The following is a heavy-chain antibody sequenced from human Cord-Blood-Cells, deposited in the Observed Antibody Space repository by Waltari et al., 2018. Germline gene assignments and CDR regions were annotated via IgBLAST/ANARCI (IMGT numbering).Heavy chain of an antibody. J-gene: IGHJ3*02. CDR2: IIPIFGTA. V-gene: IGHV1-69*01. CDR3: ASKGAAAGFAFDI. CDR1: GGTFSSDA. Sequence: QVQLVQSGAEVKKPGSSVKVSCKASGGTFSSDAISWVRPAPGQGLEWMGGIIPIFGTANYAQKFQGRVTITADESTSTAYMELSSLRSEDTAVYYCASKGAAAGFAFDIWGQGTMVTVSS. D-gene: IGHD6-13*01.